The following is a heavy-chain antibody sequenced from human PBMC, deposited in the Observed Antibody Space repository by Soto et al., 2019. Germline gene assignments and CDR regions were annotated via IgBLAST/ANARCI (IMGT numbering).Heavy chain of an antibody. V-gene: IGHV3-53*01. CDR3: TKSVTTDAFDI. CDR1: GFTVSSNY. J-gene: IGHJ3*02. D-gene: IGHD4-17*01. Sequence: PGGSLRLSCAASGFTVSSNYMSWVRQAPGKGLEWVSVIYSGGSTYYADSVKGRFTISRDNSKNTLYLQMNSLRAEDTAVYYCTKSVTTDAFDIWGQGTVVTVSS. CDR2: IYSGGST.